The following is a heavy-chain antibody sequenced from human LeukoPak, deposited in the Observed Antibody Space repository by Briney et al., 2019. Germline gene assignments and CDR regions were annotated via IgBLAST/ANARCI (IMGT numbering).Heavy chain of an antibody. CDR2: IYSGDSHT. CDR1: GYSVTYW. D-gene: IGHD4-17*01. CDR3: ASARHGDYVWDY. V-gene: IGHV5-51*01. Sequence: GESLKISCKGSGYSVTYWIGWVRQMPEKGLEGMGIIYSGDSHTKYSPSFQGRVTISADKSISTAYLQWSSLEVSDTAMYYCASARHGDYVWDYWGQGTLVTVSS. J-gene: IGHJ4*02.